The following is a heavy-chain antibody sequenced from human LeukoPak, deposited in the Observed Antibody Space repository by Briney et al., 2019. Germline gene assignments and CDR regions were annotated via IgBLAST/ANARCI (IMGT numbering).Heavy chain of an antibody. CDR1: GDSISSGDYY. D-gene: IGHD6-19*01. J-gene: IGHJ4*02. V-gene: IGHV4-61*02. CDR2: ISSSGST. CDR3: ARTGPRQLIDY. Sequence: SETLSLTCTVSGDSISSGDYYWSWIRQPAGKGLEWIGRISSSGSTNYNPSLKSRVTISVDTSKNQFSLKLSSVTAADTAVYYCARTGPRQLIDYWGQGTLVTVSS.